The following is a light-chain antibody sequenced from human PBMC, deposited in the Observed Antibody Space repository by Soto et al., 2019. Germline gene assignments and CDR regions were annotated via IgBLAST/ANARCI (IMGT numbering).Light chain of an antibody. CDR1: QTISRN. Sequence: QMTKAHSSLSASVGDRDTITCRASQTISRNLNWYQQKPGKAPKLLIYDASSLQSGVPSTFSGSGSGTDFTLTVSRLEPEDFAVYYCQQYGSSPQTFGQGTKVDIK. J-gene: IGKJ1*01. CDR2: DAS. V-gene: IGKV1-39*01. CDR3: QQYGSSPQT.